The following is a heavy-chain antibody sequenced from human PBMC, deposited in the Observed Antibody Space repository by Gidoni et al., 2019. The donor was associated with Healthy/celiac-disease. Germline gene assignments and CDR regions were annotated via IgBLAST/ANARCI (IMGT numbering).Heavy chain of an antibody. Sequence: HVQLVQSGAEVKKPGASVKVSYKACGYTFTSYAMHWVRQAPGQRLEWMGWINAGNGNTKYSQKFQGRVTITRDTSASTAYMELSSLRSEDTAVYYCARESSGWDDAFDIWGQGTMVTVSS. CDR3: ARESSGWDDAFDI. CDR1: GYTFTSYA. CDR2: INAGNGNT. J-gene: IGHJ3*02. D-gene: IGHD6-19*01. V-gene: IGHV1-3*01.